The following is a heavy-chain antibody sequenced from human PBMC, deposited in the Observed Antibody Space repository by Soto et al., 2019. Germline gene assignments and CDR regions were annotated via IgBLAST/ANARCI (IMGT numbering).Heavy chain of an antibody. V-gene: IGHV1-18*01. CDR3: AIRIEPSVYYGMDV. CDR1: GYTFINYG. J-gene: IGHJ6*02. Sequence: QVQLVQSGAEVKKPGASVKVSCKASGYTFINYGISWVRQAPGQGLEWMGWISPYRGNTNYAQKFQGRVTMTSDTSTSTAYMELTSLRSDDTAVYYCAIRIEPSVYYGMDVWGQGTTVTVSS. CDR2: ISPYRGNT.